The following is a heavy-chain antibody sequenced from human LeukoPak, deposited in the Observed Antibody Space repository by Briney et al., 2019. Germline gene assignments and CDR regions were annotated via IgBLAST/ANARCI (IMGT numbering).Heavy chain of an antibody. CDR3: ARGRRERFWSGYYTNYFDY. J-gene: IGHJ4*02. D-gene: IGHD3-3*01. V-gene: IGHV1-18*01. Sequence: ASVKVSCKASGYTFTSYGISWVRQAPGQGLEWMGWISAYNGNTNYAQKLQGRVTMTTDTSTSTAYMELRSLRSDDTAGYYCARGRRERFWSGYYTNYFDYWGQGTLVTVSS. CDR2: ISAYNGNT. CDR1: GYTFTSYG.